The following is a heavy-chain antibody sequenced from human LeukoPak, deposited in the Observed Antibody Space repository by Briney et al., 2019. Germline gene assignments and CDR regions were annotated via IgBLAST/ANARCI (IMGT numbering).Heavy chain of an antibody. D-gene: IGHD3-16*01. CDR1: GFTFDDYA. J-gene: IGHJ6*03. V-gene: IGHV3-21*04. CDR2: ISSSSSYI. CDR3: ARGVCYYYYMDV. Sequence: GGSLRLSCAASGFTFDDYAMHWVRQAPGKGLEWVSSISSSSSYIYYADSVKGRFTISRDNAKNSLYLQMNSLRAEDTAVYYCARGVCYYYYMDVWGKGTTVTVSS.